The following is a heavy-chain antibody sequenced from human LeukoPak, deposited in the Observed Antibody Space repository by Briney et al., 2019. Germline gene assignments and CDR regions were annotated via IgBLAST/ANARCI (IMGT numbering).Heavy chain of an antibody. Sequence: PSETLSLTCTVSGGSISSSIYYWGWIRQPPGKGLKWNVSIYYSGSTYYNPALKRRVTISLDTTKNQFSLKLSSVTAADTAVYYCARHGLEDWLQSHFDYSGQGTLVTVSS. CDR1: GGSISSSIYY. V-gene: IGHV4-39*01. D-gene: IGHD5-24*01. CDR2: IYYSGST. J-gene: IGHJ4*02. CDR3: ARHGLEDWLQSHFDY.